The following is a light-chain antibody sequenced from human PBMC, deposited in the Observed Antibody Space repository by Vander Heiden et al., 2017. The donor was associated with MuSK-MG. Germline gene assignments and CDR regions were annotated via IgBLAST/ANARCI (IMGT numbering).Light chain of an antibody. CDR3: AVWDDSFRGF. CDR1: SSNIGSSF. J-gene: IGLJ2*01. Sequence: QSVLTQPPSASGTPGQRVTISCSGSSSNIGSSFVYWYQQLPGTAPKLLIYKNSQRPSGVPDRFSGSKSGTSASLDISGLRSEDEADYYCAVWDDSFRGFFGGGTKLTV. CDR2: KNS. V-gene: IGLV1-47*01.